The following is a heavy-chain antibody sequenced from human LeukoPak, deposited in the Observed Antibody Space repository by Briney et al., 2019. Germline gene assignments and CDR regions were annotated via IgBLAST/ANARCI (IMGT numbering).Heavy chain of an antibody. CDR1: GYTFTSYG. CDR3: ARERQWWYFDL. D-gene: IGHD2-8*01. V-gene: IGHV1-69*05. CDR2: IIPIFGTA. J-gene: IGHJ2*01. Sequence: GASVKVSCKASGYTFTSYGISWVRQAPGQGLEWMGGIIPIFGTANYAQKFQGRVTITTDESTSTAYMELSSLRSEDTAVYYCARERQWWYFDLWGRGTLVTVSS.